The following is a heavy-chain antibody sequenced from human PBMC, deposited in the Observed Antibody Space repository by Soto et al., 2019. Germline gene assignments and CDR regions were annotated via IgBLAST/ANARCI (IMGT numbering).Heavy chain of an antibody. CDR1: GGSISSYY. V-gene: IGHV4-59*01. J-gene: IGHJ3*02. Sequence: SETLSLTCTVSGGSISSYYWSWIRQPPGKGLEWIGYIYYSGSTNYNPSLKSRVTISVDTSKSQFSLKLSSVTAADTAVYYCARGGLSGPYDAFDIWGQGTMVT. D-gene: IGHD2-15*01. CDR2: IYYSGST. CDR3: ARGGLSGPYDAFDI.